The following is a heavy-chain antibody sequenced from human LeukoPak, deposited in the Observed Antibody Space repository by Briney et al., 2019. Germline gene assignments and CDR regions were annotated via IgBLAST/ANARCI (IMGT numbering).Heavy chain of an antibody. CDR3: ARESREWLAAFDI. D-gene: IGHD3-3*01. J-gene: IGHJ3*02. Sequence: PSETLSLTCTVSGGSISSSSYYWGWIRQPPGKGLEWIGSIYYSGSTYYNPSLKSRVTISVDTSKNQFSLKLSSVTAADTAVYYCARESREWLAAFDIWGQGTMVTVSS. V-gene: IGHV4-39*07. CDR2: IYYSGST. CDR1: GGSISSSSYY.